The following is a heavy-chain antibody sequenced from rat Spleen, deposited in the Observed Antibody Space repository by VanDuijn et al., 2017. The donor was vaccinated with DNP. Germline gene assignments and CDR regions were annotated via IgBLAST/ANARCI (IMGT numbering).Heavy chain of an antibody. J-gene: IGHJ3*01. Sequence: EVQLVESGGGLVQPGRSMKLSCAASGFTFSNYDMAWVRQAPKKGLEWVATISYDGSSTYYRDSVKGRFTISRDNAKSTLYLQMDSLRSEDTATYYCTTQLWFAYWGQGTLVTVSS. CDR3: TTQLWFAY. CDR1: GFTFSNYD. V-gene: IGHV5-7*01. D-gene: IGHD1-2*01. CDR2: ISYDGSST.